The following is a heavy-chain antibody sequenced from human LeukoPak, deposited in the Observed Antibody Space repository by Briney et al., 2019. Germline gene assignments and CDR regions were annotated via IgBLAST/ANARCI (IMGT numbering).Heavy chain of an antibody. CDR3: ARDNYGCDY. V-gene: IGHV3-11*01. Sequence: GGSLRLSCAASGFTFSDYYMHWIRQTPGKGLEWVSHISGSGSVIYYADSVMGRFSISRDNARNSVYLQMNNVRAEDTAVYYCARDNYGCDYWGQGTLVSVSS. D-gene: IGHD3-10*01. J-gene: IGHJ4*02. CDR2: ISGSGSVI. CDR1: GFTFSDYY.